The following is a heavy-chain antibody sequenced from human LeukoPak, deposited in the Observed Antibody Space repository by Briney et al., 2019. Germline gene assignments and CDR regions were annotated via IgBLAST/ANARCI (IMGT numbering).Heavy chain of an antibody. CDR1: GGTFSSYA. D-gene: IGHD6-19*01. V-gene: IGHV1-69*13. CDR2: IIPIFGTA. CDR3: ARPLTRKWLVDAFDI. Sequence: GASVKVSCKASGGTFSSYAISWVRQAPGQGLEWMGGIIPIFGTANYAQKFQGRVTITADESTSTAYMELSSQRSEDTAVYYCARPLTRKWLVDAFDIWGQGTMVTVSS. J-gene: IGHJ3*02.